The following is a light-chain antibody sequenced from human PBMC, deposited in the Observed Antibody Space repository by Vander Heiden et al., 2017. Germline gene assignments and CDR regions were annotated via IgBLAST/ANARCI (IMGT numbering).Light chain of an antibody. V-gene: IGLV2-18*02. CDR1: SSDVGSSNR. J-gene: IGLJ1*01. Sequence: QSALTQPPSVSGSPGQSVTISCTGTSSDVGSSNRVSWYQQPPGTAPKVIIYEVNNRPSGVPDRFSGSQSSNTASLTISGLQAEDEADYYCNSYTTSNTYVFGTGTKVTVL. CDR2: EVN. CDR3: NSYTTSNTYV.